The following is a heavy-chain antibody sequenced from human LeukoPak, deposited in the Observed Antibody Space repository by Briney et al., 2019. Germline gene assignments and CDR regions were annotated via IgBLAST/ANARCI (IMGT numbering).Heavy chain of an antibody. V-gene: IGHV3-30*04. Sequence: PPGRSLRLSCAASGFTFSSYAMHWVRQAPGKGLEWVAVISYDGSNKYYADSVKGRFTISRDNSKNTLYLQMNSLRAEDTAVYYCARDRISYTIFTFGLDYWGQGTLVTVSS. CDR1: GFTFSSYA. CDR3: ARDRISYTIFTFGLDY. CDR2: ISYDGSNK. D-gene: IGHD3-9*01. J-gene: IGHJ4*02.